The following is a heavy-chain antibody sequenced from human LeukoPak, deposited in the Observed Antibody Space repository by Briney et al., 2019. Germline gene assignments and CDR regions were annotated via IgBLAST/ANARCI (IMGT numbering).Heavy chain of an antibody. CDR3: ARRWVYDKRAFDA. Sequence: SETLSLTCTVSGASVSSGYYWSWIRQPPGKGLEWIAYIYHTGSTDSNPSLKSRVTISLDTSKNQFSLKLSSVTAADTAVYYFARRWVYDKRAFDAWGQGTMVTVSS. V-gene: IGHV4-59*08. CDR1: GASVSSGYY. J-gene: IGHJ3*01. D-gene: IGHD3-16*01. CDR2: IYHTGST.